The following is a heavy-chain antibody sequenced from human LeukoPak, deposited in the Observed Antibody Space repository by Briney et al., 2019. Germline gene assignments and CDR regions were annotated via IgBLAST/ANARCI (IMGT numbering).Heavy chain of an antibody. CDR1: GFTFSTYW. V-gene: IGHV3-74*01. CDR2: INIDGSST. D-gene: IGHD3-10*02. J-gene: IGHJ6*04. CDR3: AELGITMIGGV. Sequence: GSLRLSCAASGFTFSTYWMHWVRQAPGKGLMWVSRINIDGSSTNYADSVKGRFTISRDNAKNSLYLQMNSLRAEDTAVYYCAELGITMIGGVWGKGTTVTISS.